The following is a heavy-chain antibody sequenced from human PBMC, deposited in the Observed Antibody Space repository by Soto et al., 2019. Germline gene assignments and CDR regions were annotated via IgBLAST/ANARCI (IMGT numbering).Heavy chain of an antibody. CDR1: GGSISSYY. CDR3: ARGGDSSSWFLDYYYYGMDV. CDR2: IYYSGST. Sequence: SETLSLTCTVSGGSISSYYWSWIRQPPGKGLEWIGYIYYSGSTNYNPSLKSRVTISVDTSKNQFSLKLSSVTAADTAVYYCARGGDSSSWFLDYYYYGMDVWGQGTTVTVSS. D-gene: IGHD6-13*01. J-gene: IGHJ6*02. V-gene: IGHV4-59*12.